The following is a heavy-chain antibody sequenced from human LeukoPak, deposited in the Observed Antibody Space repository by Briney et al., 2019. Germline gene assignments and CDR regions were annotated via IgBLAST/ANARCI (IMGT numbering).Heavy chain of an antibody. CDR2: ISGSGGST. V-gene: IGHV3-23*01. CDR3: ARDMLWTGFDY. D-gene: IGHD2-2*01. Sequence: GSLRLSCAASGFTFSSYAMSWVRQAPGKGLEWVSAISGSGGSTYYADSVKGRFTISRHNSKNTLYLQMNSLRAEDTAVYYCARDMLWTGFDYWGQGTLVTVSS. CDR1: GFTFSSYA. J-gene: IGHJ4*02.